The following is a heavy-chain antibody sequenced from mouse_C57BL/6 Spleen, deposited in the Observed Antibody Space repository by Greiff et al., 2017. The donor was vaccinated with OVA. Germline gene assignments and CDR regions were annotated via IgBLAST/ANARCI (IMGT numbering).Heavy chain of an antibody. V-gene: IGHV2-6-1*01. Sequence: QVQLKESGPGLVAPSQSLSITCTVSGFSLTSYGVHWVRQPPGKGLEWLVVIWSDGSTTYNSALKSRLSISKDNSKSQVFLKMNSLQTDDTAMYYCARHFPSPLYSNYLRGAMDYWGQGTSVTVSS. CDR2: IWSDGST. D-gene: IGHD2-5*01. CDR1: GFSLTSYG. J-gene: IGHJ4*01. CDR3: ARHFPSPLYSNYLRGAMDY.